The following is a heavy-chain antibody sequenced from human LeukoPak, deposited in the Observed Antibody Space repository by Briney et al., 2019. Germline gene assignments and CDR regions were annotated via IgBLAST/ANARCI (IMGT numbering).Heavy chain of an antibody. Sequence: PRGSLRLSCAASGFIFTDYWMYWVRQAPGRGLAWVANIKEDGSEKNYVDSVKGRFTISRDNAKNSLYLQMHSLRAEDTAVCYCARALPGYYHTRGRYYYMDVWGKGTTVTVSS. D-gene: IGHD3-22*01. CDR3: ARALPGYYHTRGRYYYMDV. CDR1: GFIFTDYW. J-gene: IGHJ6*03. CDR2: IKEDGSEK. V-gene: IGHV3-7*01.